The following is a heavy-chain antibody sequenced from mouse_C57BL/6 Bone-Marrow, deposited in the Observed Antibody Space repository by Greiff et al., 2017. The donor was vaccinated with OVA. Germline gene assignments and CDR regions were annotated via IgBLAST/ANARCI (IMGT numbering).Heavy chain of an antibody. Sequence: EVHLVESGPGLVKPSQSLSLTCSVTGYSITSGYYWNWIRQFPGNKLEWMGYISYDGSNNYNPSLKNRISITRDTSKNQFFLKLNSVTTEDTATYYCATKVDYYAMDYWGQGTSVTVSS. CDR3: ATKVDYYAMDY. V-gene: IGHV3-6*01. J-gene: IGHJ4*01. D-gene: IGHD1-1*01. CDR1: GYSITSGYY. CDR2: ISYDGSN.